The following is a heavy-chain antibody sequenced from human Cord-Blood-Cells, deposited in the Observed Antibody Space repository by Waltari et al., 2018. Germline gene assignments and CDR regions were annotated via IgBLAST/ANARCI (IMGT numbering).Heavy chain of an antibody. D-gene: IGHD3-10*01. CDR1: GSTFTRYD. CDR3: ARVGARGVINFDY. J-gene: IGHJ4*02. Sequence: QVQLVQSGAEVKKHGASVKVSCKAYGSTFTRYDINWARQATGQGLEWMGWMNPNSSNTGYAQKFQGRVTITRNTSISTAYMELSSLRSEDTAVYYCARVGARGVINFDYWGQGTLVTVSS. CDR2: MNPNSSNT. V-gene: IGHV1-8*03.